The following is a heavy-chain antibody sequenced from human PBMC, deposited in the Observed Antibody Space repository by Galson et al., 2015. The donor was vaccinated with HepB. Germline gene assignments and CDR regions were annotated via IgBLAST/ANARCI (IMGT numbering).Heavy chain of an antibody. CDR2: TYYRSKWYN. CDR1: GDSVSSNSAA. CDR3: ARVPLGQYYYGSGKGWYYYGMDV. D-gene: IGHD3-10*01. J-gene: IGHJ6*02. V-gene: IGHV6-1*01. Sequence: CAISGDSVSSNSAAWNWIRQSPSRGLEWLGRTYYRSKWYNDYAVSVKSRITINPDTSKNQFSLQLNSVTPEDTAVYYCARVPLGQYYYGSGKGWYYYGMDVWGQGTTVTVSS.